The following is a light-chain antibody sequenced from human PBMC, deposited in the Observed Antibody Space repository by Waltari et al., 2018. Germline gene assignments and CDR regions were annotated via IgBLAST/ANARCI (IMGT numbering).Light chain of an antibody. J-gene: IGLJ2*01. V-gene: IGLV2-8*01. CDR2: EVT. Sequence: QSALTQPPSASGSPGQSVTISCTGTSSDVGAYNYAPWYQQHPGKAPKLMIYEVTKRPSGVPDRFSGSKSGNTASLTVSGLQAEDEADYYCSSYAGSNKGVFGGGTHLTVL. CDR1: SSDVGAYNY. CDR3: SSYAGSNKGV.